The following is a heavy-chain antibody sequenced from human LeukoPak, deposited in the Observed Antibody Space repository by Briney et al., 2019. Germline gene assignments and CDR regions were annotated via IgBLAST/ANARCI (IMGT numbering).Heavy chain of an antibody. CDR3: ARVVYGVFSWFDP. V-gene: IGHV1-2*02. D-gene: IGHD4-17*01. J-gene: IGHJ5*02. CDR2: INPNSGGT. Sequence: ASVKVSCKASGYTFTGHYMHWVRQAPGQGLEWMGWINPNSGGTNYAQKFQGRVTMTRDTSISTAYMELSRLRSDDTAVYYCARVVYGVFSWFDPWGQGTLVTVSS. CDR1: GYTFTGHY.